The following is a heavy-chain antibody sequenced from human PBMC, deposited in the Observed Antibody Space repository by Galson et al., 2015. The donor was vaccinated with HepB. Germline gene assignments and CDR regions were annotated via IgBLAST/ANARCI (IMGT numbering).Heavy chain of an antibody. CDR1: GGSIISTSNY. V-gene: IGHV4-61*05. CDR3: ARRSGSSLNYYYYGIDV. J-gene: IGHJ6*02. Sequence: ETLSLTCTLSGGSIISTSNYWGWIRQPPGKGLEWIGHMSYSGSSNYNPSLKSRVTISVDTSKNQFSLKLSSVTAADTAMYYCARRSGSSLNYYYYGIDVWGQGTTVTVSS. D-gene: IGHD6-6*01. CDR2: MSYSGSS.